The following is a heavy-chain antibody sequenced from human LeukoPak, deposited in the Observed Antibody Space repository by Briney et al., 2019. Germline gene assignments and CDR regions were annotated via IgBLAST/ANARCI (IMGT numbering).Heavy chain of an antibody. CDR2: ISDDGRNK. D-gene: IGHD4-17*01. Sequence: GGSLRLSCAASGFTFSSYSMNWVRQAPGKGLEWVGVISDDGRNKNYADSVKGRFTISRDNSKDTLYLQMNSLRDEDTAVYYRAKRPSDYGDYVTYFDYWGQGTLVTVSS. V-gene: IGHV3-30*18. CDR1: GFTFSSYS. J-gene: IGHJ4*02. CDR3: AKRPSDYGDYVTYFDY.